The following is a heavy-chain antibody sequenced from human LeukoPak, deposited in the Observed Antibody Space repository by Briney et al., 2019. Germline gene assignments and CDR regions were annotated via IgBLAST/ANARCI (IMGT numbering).Heavy chain of an antibody. V-gene: IGHV3-23*01. J-gene: IGHJ5*02. D-gene: IGHD1-14*01. CDR1: GFTFSSYS. CDR2: LSGSGATT. Sequence: GGSLRLSCAASGFTFSSYSMNWARQAPGKGLEWVSVLSGSGATTYYADSVKGRFTISRDNSKNTLYLQMNSLRAEDTAVYYCTTVSPDDPWGQGTLVTVSS. CDR3: TTVSPDDP.